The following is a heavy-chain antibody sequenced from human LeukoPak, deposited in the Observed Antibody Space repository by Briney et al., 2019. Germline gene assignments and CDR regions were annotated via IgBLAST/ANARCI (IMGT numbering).Heavy chain of an antibody. CDR1: GGSFSGYY. CDR2: ISSSGSTI. Sequence: LSLTCAVYGGSFSGYYWSWIRQPPGKGLEWVSYISSSGSTIYYADSVKGRFTISRDNAKNSLYLQMNSLRAEDTAVYYCARDLGVVVAATVYFDYWGQGTLVTVSS. V-gene: IGHV3-11*01. D-gene: IGHD2-15*01. J-gene: IGHJ4*02. CDR3: ARDLGVVVAATVYFDY.